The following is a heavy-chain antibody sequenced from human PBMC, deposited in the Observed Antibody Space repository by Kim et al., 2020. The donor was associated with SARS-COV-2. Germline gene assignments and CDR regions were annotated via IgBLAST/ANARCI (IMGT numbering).Heavy chain of an antibody. J-gene: IGHJ4*02. D-gene: IGHD3-9*01. Sequence: SQKFQGRVTITRDKTAGTAYMELSSLRSEDTAVYYCARPDYDILFYFDYWGQGTLVTVSS. V-gene: IGHV1-3*01. CDR3: ARPDYDILFYFDY.